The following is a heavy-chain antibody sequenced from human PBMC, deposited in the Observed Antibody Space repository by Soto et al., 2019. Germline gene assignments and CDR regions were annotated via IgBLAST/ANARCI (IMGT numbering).Heavy chain of an antibody. CDR1: GDSVSSISAA. J-gene: IGHJ3*02. Sequence: SQTLSLTCAISGDSVSSISAAWNWIRQSPSRGLEWLGRTYYRSKWYNVYAVSVKSRITVNPDTSKNQISLHLNSVTPEDTAVYYCAREGANAFDIWGQRDNGHRLL. D-gene: IGHD1-26*01. CDR3: AREGANAFDI. CDR2: TYYRSKWYN. V-gene: IGHV6-1*01.